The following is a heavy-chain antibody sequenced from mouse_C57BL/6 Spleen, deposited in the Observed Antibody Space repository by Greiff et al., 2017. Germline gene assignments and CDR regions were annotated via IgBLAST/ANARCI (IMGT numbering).Heavy chain of an antibody. J-gene: IGHJ2*01. CDR3: ARLYFDY. V-gene: IGHV5-17*01. CDR1: GFTFSDYG. CDR2: ISSGSSTI. Sequence: EVKLVESGGGLVQPGGSLKLSCAASGFTFSDYGMHWVRQAPEKGLEWVAYISSGSSTIYYADTVQGRFTISRDNAKNTLFLQMTSLRSEDTAMYYCARLYFDYWGQGTTLTVSS.